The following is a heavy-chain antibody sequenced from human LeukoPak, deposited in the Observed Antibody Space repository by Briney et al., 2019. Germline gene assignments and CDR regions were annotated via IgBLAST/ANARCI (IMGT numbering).Heavy chain of an antibody. V-gene: IGHV4-4*09. CDR1: GGSISGFH. Sequence: SETLSLTCTVSGGSISGFHWNWIRQPPGKGLEWIGYIYSSGSTNYNPSLKSRVAISVDTSKNRFSLNLTSVTAADTAVYYCARRTQGSGPFEYWGQGTLVSVSS. CDR3: ARRTQGSGPFEY. D-gene: IGHD1-26*01. CDR2: IYSSGST. J-gene: IGHJ4*02.